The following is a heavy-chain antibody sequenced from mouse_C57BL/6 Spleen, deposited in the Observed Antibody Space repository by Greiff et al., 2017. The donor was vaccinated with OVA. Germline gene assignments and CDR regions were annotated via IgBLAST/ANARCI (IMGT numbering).Heavy chain of an antibody. CDR2: IDPSDSET. V-gene: IGHV1-52*01. Sequence: VQLQQPGAELVRPGSSVKLSCKASGYTFTSYWMHWVKQRPIQGLEWIGNIDPSDSETHYNQKFKDKATLTVDKSSSTVYMQLSSLTSEDSAVYYCARDSSGPWFAYWGQGTLVTVSA. CDR1: GYTFTSYW. D-gene: IGHD3-2*02. CDR3: ARDSSGPWFAY. J-gene: IGHJ3*01.